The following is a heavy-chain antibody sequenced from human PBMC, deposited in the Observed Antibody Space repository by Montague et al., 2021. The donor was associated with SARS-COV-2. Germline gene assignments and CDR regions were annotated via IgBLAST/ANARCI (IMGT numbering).Heavy chain of an antibody. D-gene: IGHD2-21*02. CDR1: GYFIGTSYY. CDR2: NYLHGNA. V-gene: IGHV4-38-2*02. J-gene: IGHJ4*02. Sequence: SETLSLTCSVTGYFIGTSYYWGWIRQSPGKGLEWIGSNYLHGNAYYNPSLNSRVTISLDTSNNQFSLRLTSVTTSDTAVYYCARGRVTRAGFDYWGQGIRVIGSS. CDR3: ARGRVTRAGFDY.